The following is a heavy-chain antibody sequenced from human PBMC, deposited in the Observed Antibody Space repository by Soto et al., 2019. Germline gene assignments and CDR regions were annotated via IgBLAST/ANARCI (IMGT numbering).Heavy chain of an antibody. V-gene: IGHV3-21*01. CDR2: ISSSSSYI. D-gene: IGHD2-2*01. CDR3: ARVGGGYQLLHAFDI. J-gene: IGHJ3*02. Sequence: GGSLSLSCAASGFTFSSYSMNWVRQAPGKGLEWVSSISSSSSYIYYADSVKGRFTISRDNAKNSLYLQMNSLRAEDTAVYYCARVGGGYQLLHAFDIWGQGTMVTVSS. CDR1: GFTFSSYS.